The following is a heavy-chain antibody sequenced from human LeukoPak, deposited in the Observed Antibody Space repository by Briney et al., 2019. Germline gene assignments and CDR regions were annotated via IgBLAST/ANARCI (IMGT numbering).Heavy chain of an antibody. CDR2: ISGSGGST. J-gene: IGHJ4*02. Sequence: GGSLRLSCAASGFTFSSYAMSWVRQAPGKGLEWVSAISGSGGSTYYADSVKGRFTISRDNSKNTLDLQMNSLRAEDTAVYYCAKGFWSGYYLFDYWGQGTLVTVSS. V-gene: IGHV3-23*01. CDR1: GFTFSSYA. D-gene: IGHD3-3*01. CDR3: AKGFWSGYYLFDY.